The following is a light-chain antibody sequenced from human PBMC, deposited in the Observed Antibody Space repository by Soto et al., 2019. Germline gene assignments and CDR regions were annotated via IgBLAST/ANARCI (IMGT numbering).Light chain of an antibody. CDR3: QQSYSTPRT. CDR1: QSISSY. V-gene: IGKV1-39*01. CDR2: AAS. J-gene: IGKJ2*01. Sequence: DIQMTQSPSSLSASVGDRVTITCRARQSISSYLNWYQQKPGKAPKLLIYAASSLQSGVPSRFSGSGSGTDFTLTISSLQPEDFATYYCQQSYSTPRTFGQGTKLGIK.